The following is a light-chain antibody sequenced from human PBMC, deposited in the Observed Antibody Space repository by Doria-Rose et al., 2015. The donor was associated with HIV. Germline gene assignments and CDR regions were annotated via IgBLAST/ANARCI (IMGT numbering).Light chain of an antibody. CDR2: DGS. Sequence: TQSPGTLSLSPGERATLSCRASQSFSSTYLAWYQQKPGQAPSLLIYDGSTRATGIPDRFSASGSGTDFTLTTIRLEPEDFALYYCHQYGTSWTFGQGTKVEI. J-gene: IGKJ1*01. CDR3: HQYGTSWT. CDR1: QSFSSTY. V-gene: IGKV3-20*01.